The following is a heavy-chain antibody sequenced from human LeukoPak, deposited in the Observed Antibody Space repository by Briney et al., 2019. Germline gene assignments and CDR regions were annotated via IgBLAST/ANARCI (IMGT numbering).Heavy chain of an antibody. CDR1: GYTFTSYG. D-gene: IGHD2-15*01. V-gene: IGHV1-18*04. Sequence: GASVKVACKASGYTFTSYGISWVRQAPGQGLEWMGWISAYNGNTNYAQKLQGRVTMTTDTSTSTAYMELRSLRSDDTAVYYCARRRCSGGSCYSDYWGQGTLVTVSS. CDR2: ISAYNGNT. CDR3: ARRRCSGGSCYSDY. J-gene: IGHJ4*02.